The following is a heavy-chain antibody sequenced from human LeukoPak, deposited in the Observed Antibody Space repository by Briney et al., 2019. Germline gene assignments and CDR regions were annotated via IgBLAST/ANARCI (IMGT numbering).Heavy chain of an antibody. J-gene: IGHJ4*02. CDR1: GFTFSSYS. D-gene: IGHD6-13*01. V-gene: IGHV3-48*01. CDR3: AARSSWSDHTNYYFDY. CDR2: ISSSSSSI. Sequence: GGSLRLSCAASGFTFSSYSMNWVRQAPGKGLEWVSHISSSSSSIYYADSVKGRFTISRDNAKNSLYLQMNSLRAEDTAVYYCAARSSWSDHTNYYFDYWGQGTLVTVSS.